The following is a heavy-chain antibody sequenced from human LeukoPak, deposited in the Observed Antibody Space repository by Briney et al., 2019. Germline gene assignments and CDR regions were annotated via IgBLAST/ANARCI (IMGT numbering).Heavy chain of an antibody. D-gene: IGHD3-10*01. CDR2: INPNSGGT. V-gene: IGHV1-2*02. CDR1: GYTFTGYY. J-gene: IGHJ6*02. Sequence: ASVKVSCKASGYTFTGYYMHWVRQAPGQGLEWMGWINPNSGGTNYAQKFQGRVTTTRDTSISTAYMELSRLRSDDTAVYYCARDQTSSGSGSYYYYGMDVWGQGTTVTVSS. CDR3: ARDQTSSGSGSYYYYGMDV.